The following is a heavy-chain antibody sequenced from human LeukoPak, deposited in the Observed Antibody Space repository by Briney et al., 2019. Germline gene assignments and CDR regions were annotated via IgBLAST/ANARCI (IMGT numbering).Heavy chain of an antibody. Sequence: GGPLRLSCAASGFPFSSYSMTWVRQAPGRGLEWVSSISSSSSYIYYADSVKGRFTIPRDNAKNSLYLQMNSLRAEDTAVYYCAREDTAMVNYYGMDVWGQGTTVTVSS. D-gene: IGHD5-18*01. CDR3: AREDTAMVNYYGMDV. V-gene: IGHV3-21*01. CDR1: GFPFSSYS. J-gene: IGHJ6*02. CDR2: ISSSSSYI.